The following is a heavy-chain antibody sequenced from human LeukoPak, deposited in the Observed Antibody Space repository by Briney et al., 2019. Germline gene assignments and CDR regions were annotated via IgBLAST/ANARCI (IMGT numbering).Heavy chain of an antibody. CDR2: IYTSGST. V-gene: IGHV4-4*07. J-gene: IGHJ6*02. CDR1: GGSISSYY. CDR3: ARDLSLNYDILTGYPVGYGMDV. Sequence: SETLSLTCTVSGGSISSYYWSWIRQPAGKGLEWIGRIYTSGSTNYNPSLKSRVTMSVDTSKNQFSLKLSSVTAADTAVYYCARDLSLNYDILTGYPVGYGMDVRGQGTTVTVSS. D-gene: IGHD3-9*01.